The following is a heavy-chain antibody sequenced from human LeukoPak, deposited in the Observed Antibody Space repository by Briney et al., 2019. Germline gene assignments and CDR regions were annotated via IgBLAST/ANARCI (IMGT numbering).Heavy chain of an antibody. V-gene: IGHV4-38-2*02. CDR1: HYSINDGYY. J-gene: IGHJ4*02. CDR3: ARDARVQKWFGELLKTTTYYFDY. CDR2: TYKDGTT. D-gene: IGHD3-10*01. Sequence: SETLSLTCTVSHYSINDGYYWGWIRQPPGRGLEWIGNTYKDGTTHYNSSFSSRVTISVDASENQFSLTLTSVTAADTAVYYCARDARVQKWFGELLKTTTYYFDYWGQGTLVTVSS.